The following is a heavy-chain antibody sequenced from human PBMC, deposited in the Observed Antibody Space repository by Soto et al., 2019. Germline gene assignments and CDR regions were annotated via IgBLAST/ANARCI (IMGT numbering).Heavy chain of an antibody. CDR1: GGSFGGYK. CDR3: ARGMGRYFDI. D-gene: IGHD2-8*01. CDR2: INQSGGT. V-gene: IGHV4-34*01. J-gene: IGHJ2*01. Sequence: PSETLSLTCAVYGGSFGGYKWGWIRQPPGAGLEWIGEINQSGGTNYNPSLKSRVVMSLDRSKNRFSLRLTSVSAADTAVYFCARGMGRYFDIWGRGTLVTVSS.